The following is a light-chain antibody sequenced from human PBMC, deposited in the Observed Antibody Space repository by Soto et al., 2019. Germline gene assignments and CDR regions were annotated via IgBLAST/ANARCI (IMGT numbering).Light chain of an antibody. CDR2: EVN. J-gene: IGLJ3*02. CDR1: SSDVGGYNY. Sequence: QSALTQPPSASGSPGQSATISCTGTSSDVGGYNYVSWYQQHPGKAPKLMIYEVNKRPSGVPDRFSGSKSGNTASLTVSGLQAEDEADYYCSSYTGNNNLMFGGGTKLTVL. CDR3: SSYTGNNNLM. V-gene: IGLV2-8*01.